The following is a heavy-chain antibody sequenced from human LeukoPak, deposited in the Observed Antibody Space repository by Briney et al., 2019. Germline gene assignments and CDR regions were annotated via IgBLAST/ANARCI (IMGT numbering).Heavy chain of an antibody. CDR3: AVGITMVRGVTSYYYYMDV. Sequence: GGSLRLSCAASGFTFSSYWMSWVRQAPGKGLEWVANIKQDGSEKYYVDSVKGRFTISRDNAKNSLYLQMNSLRAEDTAVYYCAVGITMVRGVTSYYYYMDVWGKGTTVTISS. D-gene: IGHD3-10*01. CDR1: GFTFSSYW. J-gene: IGHJ6*03. V-gene: IGHV3-7*01. CDR2: IKQDGSEK.